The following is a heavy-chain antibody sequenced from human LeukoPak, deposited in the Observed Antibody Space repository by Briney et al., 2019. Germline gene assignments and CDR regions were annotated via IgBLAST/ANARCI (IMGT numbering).Heavy chain of an antibody. J-gene: IGHJ4*02. CDR2: IYYSGST. V-gene: IGHV4-39*07. Sequence: SETLSLTCTVSGGSISSSSYYWGWIRQPPGKGREWIVSIYYSGSTYYNPSLKSRVTISVNTSKNQFSLKLSSVTAADTAVYYCARPSASSSWYFDYWGQGTPVTVSS. CDR1: GGSISSSSYY. CDR3: ARPSASSSWYFDY. D-gene: IGHD6-13*01.